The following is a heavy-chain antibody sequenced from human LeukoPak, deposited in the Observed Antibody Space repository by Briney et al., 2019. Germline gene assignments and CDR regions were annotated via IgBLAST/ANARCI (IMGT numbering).Heavy chain of an antibody. CDR1: GGSISSYY. D-gene: IGHD3-3*01. CDR2: IYYSGST. Sequence: SETLSLTCTVSGGSISSYYWSWIRQPPGKGLEWIGYIYYSGSTNYNPSLKSRVTISVDTSKNQFSLKLSSVTAADTAVYYCARVRGQRYYDSWSGRSCAFDIWGQGTMVTVSS. CDR3: ARVRGQRYYDSWSGRSCAFDI. V-gene: IGHV4-59*01. J-gene: IGHJ3*02.